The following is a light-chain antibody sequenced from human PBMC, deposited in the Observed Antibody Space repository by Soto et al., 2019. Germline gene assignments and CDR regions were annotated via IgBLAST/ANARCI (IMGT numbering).Light chain of an antibody. V-gene: IGKV3-15*01. CDR2: GAS. CDR3: QQYGSSPRTRT. J-gene: IGKJ1*01. CDR1: QSVSSN. Sequence: EIVMTQSPATLSVSPGERATLSCRASQSVSSNLAWYQQKPGQAPRLLIYGASTRATGIPARFSGSGSGTEFTLTISSLQSEDFAVYYCQQYGSSPRTRTFGQGTKVDIK.